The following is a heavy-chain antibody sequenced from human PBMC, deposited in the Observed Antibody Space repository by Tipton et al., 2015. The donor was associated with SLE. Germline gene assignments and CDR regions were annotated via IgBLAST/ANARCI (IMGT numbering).Heavy chain of an antibody. CDR2: ISSSGSTI. D-gene: IGHD7-27*01. J-gene: IGHJ2*01. Sequence: SLRLSCAASGFTFSSYEMNWVRQAPGKGLEWVSYISSSGSTIYYADSVKGRFTISRDNAKNSLYLLMNSLRAEDTAVYYCARDLDWGAGYFDLWGRGTLVTVSS. V-gene: IGHV3-48*03. CDR3: ARDLDWGAGYFDL. CDR1: GFTFSSYE.